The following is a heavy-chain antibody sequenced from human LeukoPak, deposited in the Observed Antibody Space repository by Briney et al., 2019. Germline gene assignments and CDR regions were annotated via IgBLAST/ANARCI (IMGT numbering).Heavy chain of an antibody. V-gene: IGHV3-23*01. CDR3: AKKGYYDGSGYYMYYFDH. J-gene: IGHJ4*02. CDR1: GFTFNNYT. Sequence: GGSLRLSCAASGFTFNNYTIHWVRQAPGKGLEWVSAISGSGGTAYYADSVKGRFTISRDNSKNTLYLQMNSLRAEDTAVYYCAKKGYYDGSGYYMYYFDHWGQGTLVTVSS. D-gene: IGHD3-22*01. CDR2: ISGSGGTA.